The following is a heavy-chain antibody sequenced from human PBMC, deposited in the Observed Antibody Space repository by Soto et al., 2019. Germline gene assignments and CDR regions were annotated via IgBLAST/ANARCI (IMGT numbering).Heavy chain of an antibody. CDR3: AKDQTPAVATSSWFDP. D-gene: IGHD6-19*01. V-gene: IGHV3-30*18. J-gene: IGHJ5*02. CDR1: GFTFSSYG. Sequence: GGSLRLSCAASGFTFSSYGMHWVRQAPGKGLEWVAVISYDGSNKYYADSVKGRFTISRDNSKNTLYLQMNSLRAEDTAVYYCAKDQTPAVATSSWFDPWGQGTLVTVSS. CDR2: ISYDGSNK.